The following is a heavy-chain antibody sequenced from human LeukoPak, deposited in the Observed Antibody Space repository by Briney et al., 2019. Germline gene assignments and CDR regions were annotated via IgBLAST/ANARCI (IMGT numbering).Heavy chain of an antibody. D-gene: IGHD4-23*01. V-gene: IGHV4-31*03. CDR3: ARVSGYGGDAHFDY. CDR1: GGSIRSGGYY. J-gene: IGHJ4*02. CDR2: IYYSGST. Sequence: SETLSLTCTVSGGSIRSGGYYWSWIRQRPGKGLEWIGYIYYSGSTFYNPSLKSRVTISVDMSNNQFSLKLSSVTAADTAVYYCARVSGYGGDAHFDYWGQGTLVTVSS.